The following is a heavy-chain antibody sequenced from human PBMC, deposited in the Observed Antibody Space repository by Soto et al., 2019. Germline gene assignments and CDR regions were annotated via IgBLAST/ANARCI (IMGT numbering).Heavy chain of an antibody. CDR1: GYRFTGHW. V-gene: IGHV5-51*01. Sequence: GESLKISCKASGYRFTGHWIGWVRQMPGRGLEWMGIIYPGDSDTRYSPSFQGLVTILADKSIGTTYLQWSSLEASDTAMYYCARHPGTAGTSDFDFWGQGTLVTVSS. J-gene: IGHJ4*02. D-gene: IGHD6-13*01. CDR2: IYPGDSDT. CDR3: ARHPGTAGTSDFDF.